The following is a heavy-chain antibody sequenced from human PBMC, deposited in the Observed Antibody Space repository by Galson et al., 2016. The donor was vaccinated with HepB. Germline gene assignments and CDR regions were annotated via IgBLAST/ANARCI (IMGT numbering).Heavy chain of an antibody. CDR1: GDSVSSNSAG. J-gene: IGHJ4*02. Sequence: CAISGDSVSSNSAGWYWIRQSPSRGLEWLGRTYYRSKWHFDYAESVKSRITINPATAKNQFSLQLNSVTPEDTAIYYCARSYLLGRGFGSWGQGTLVTVSS. V-gene: IGHV6-1*01. D-gene: IGHD7-27*01. CDR2: TYYRSKWHF. CDR3: ARSYLLGRGFGS.